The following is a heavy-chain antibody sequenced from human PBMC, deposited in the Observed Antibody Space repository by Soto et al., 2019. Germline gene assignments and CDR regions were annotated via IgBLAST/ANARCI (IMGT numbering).Heavy chain of an antibody. Sequence: PGRSLRLSCAASGFTFSSYAMSWVRQAPGKTLEWVSAISGSGGSTYYADSVKGRFTISRDNSKNTLYLQMNSLRAEDTAVYYCAKGGIYYDILTGYYPIYYYYYYMDVCGKGTTVTVSS. J-gene: IGHJ6*03. D-gene: IGHD3-9*01. CDR3: AKGGIYYDILTGYYPIYYYYYYMDV. CDR1: GFTFSSYA. CDR2: ISGSGGST. V-gene: IGHV3-23*01.